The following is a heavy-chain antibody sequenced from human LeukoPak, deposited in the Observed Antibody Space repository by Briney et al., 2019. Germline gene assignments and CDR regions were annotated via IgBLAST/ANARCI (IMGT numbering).Heavy chain of an antibody. Sequence: PSQTLSLTCTVSGGSLSSGNYYWSWIRQPAGRGLEWIGRIWADGAPTYRPSLKSRVSISVDVSKNQFSLRLTSVTAADTAVYYCARGRDSRGYQFMGFDSWGQGTLVTVSS. CDR1: GGSLSSGNYY. CDR3: ARGRDSRGYQFMGFDS. V-gene: IGHV4-61*02. CDR2: IWADGAP. J-gene: IGHJ4*02. D-gene: IGHD3-22*01.